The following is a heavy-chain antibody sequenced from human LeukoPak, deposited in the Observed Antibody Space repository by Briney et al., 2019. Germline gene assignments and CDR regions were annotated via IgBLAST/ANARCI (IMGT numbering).Heavy chain of an antibody. CDR1: GFHFASYG. CDR2: ISVNNGNT. J-gene: IGHJ4*02. Sequence: ASVKVSCKASGFHFASYGITWVRQAPGQGLEWMGWISVNNGNTHYAQSFQDGLTMTTDTSTSTAYLEVRSLRYDDTAIYYCQRITIFGVIIDFDYWGQGTLVTVSS. D-gene: IGHD3-3*01. CDR3: QRITIFGVIIDFDY. V-gene: IGHV1-18*01.